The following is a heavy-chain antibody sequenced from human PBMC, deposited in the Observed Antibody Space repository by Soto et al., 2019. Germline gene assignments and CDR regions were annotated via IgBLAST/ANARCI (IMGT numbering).Heavy chain of an antibody. CDR2: LNPIGGST. D-gene: IGHD6-6*01. V-gene: IGHV1-46*01. J-gene: IGHJ3*02. CDR1: GYSFTSYY. CDR3: ARDRYSTSDAFDI. Sequence: ASVKVSCKASGYSFTSYYMHWVRQAPGQGLEWMGILNPIGGSTTYAQKFQGRVTMTSDTSTSTVYMELSSLRSEDTAVYYCARDRYSTSDAFDIWGQGTMVTVSS.